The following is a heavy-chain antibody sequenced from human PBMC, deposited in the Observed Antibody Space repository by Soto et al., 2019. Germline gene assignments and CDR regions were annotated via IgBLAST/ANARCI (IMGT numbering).Heavy chain of an antibody. CDR2: ISGSGGST. CDR3: AKDLSGYDLGYFDY. CDR1: GFTFSSYA. V-gene: IGHV3-23*01. J-gene: IGHJ4*02. D-gene: IGHD5-12*01. Sequence: EVQLLESGGGLVQPGGSLRLSCAASGFTFSSYAMSWVRQAPGKGLEWVSAISGSGGSTYYADSVKGRFTISRDNSKNTLYLQMNRLRAEDTALYDCAKDLSGYDLGYFDYWGQGTLVTVSS.